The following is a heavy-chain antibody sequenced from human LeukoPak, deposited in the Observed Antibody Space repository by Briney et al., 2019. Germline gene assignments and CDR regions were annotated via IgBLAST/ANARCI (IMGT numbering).Heavy chain of an antibody. CDR2: INPNSGGT. D-gene: IGHD5-12*01. V-gene: IGHV1-2*02. J-gene: IGHJ4*02. CDR3: ARDLSWLLDY. CDR1: GYIFTGYY. Sequence: ASVKVSCKASGYIFTGYYMHWVRQAPGQGLEWMGWINPNSGGTNYAQNFQGRVTMTRDTSISTAYMELSRPRSDDTAVYYCARDLSWLLDYWGQGTLVTVSS.